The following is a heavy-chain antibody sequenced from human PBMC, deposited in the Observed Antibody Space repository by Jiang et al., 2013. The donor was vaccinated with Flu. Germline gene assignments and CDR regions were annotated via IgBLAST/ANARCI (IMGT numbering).Heavy chain of an antibody. CDR2: TYYRSKWYN. D-gene: IGHD1-26*01. CDR3: ARGNSVGATKTFDY. Sequence: SQTLSLTCAISGASVSSNSAAWNWIRQSPSRGLEWLGRTYYRSKWYNDYAVSVKSRITINPDSSRNQFSLQLNSVTPEDTAVYYCARGNSVGATKTFDYWGQGTLVTVSS. V-gene: IGHV6-1*01. J-gene: IGHJ4*02. CDR1: GASVSSNSAA.